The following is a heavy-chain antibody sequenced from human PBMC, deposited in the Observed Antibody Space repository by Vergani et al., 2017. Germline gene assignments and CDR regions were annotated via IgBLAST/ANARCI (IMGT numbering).Heavy chain of an antibody. Sequence: QVQLQESGPGLVKPSQTLSLTCAVYGGSFSGYYWSWIRQPPGKGLEWIGEINHSGSTNYNPSLKSRVTISVDTSKNQFSLKLSSVTAADTAVYYCAKVAGYSYGYYYYGMDVWGQGTTVTVYS. CDR2: INHSGST. D-gene: IGHD5-18*01. CDR3: AKVAGYSYGYYYYGMDV. J-gene: IGHJ6*02. V-gene: IGHV4-34*09. CDR1: GGSFSGYY.